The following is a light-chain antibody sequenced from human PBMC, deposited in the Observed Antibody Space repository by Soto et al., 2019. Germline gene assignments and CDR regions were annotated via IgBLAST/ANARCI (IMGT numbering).Light chain of an antibody. CDR3: AVWDQSLTGWV. Sequence: QSVLTQPPSASGTPGQSLTISCSGSSSNIGSHFVYWYQHLPGTAPKLLIFRDGQRPSGVPARFFGAKSGNSASLAITGLRSEDEADYYCAVWDQSLTGWVFGGGTKLTVL. V-gene: IGLV1-47*01. CDR1: SSNIGSHF. CDR2: RDG. J-gene: IGLJ3*02.